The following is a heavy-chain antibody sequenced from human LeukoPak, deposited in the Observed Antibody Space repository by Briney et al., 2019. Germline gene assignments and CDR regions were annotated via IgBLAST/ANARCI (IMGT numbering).Heavy chain of an antibody. Sequence: SETLSLTCTVSGGPISSYYWSWIRQPPGKGLEWIGYIYYSGSTNYNPSLKSRVTISVDTSKNQFSLKLSSVTAADTAVYYCARAKHYCSSTSCKYFDYWGQGTLVTVSS. V-gene: IGHV4-59*01. CDR2: IYYSGST. CDR3: ARAKHYCSSTSCKYFDY. CDR1: GGPISSYY. D-gene: IGHD2-2*01. J-gene: IGHJ4*02.